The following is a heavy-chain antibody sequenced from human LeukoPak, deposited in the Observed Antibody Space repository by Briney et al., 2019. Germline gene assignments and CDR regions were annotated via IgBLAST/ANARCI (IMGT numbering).Heavy chain of an antibody. CDR3: ARELH. Sequence: QPGGSLRLSCAASGFSVSSNYMSWVRQAPGKGLEGVTIIYSGGSTYYADSVKGRLTISRDNSKNTLYLQMNSLRVEDTAVYYCARELHWGQGTLVTVSS. V-gene: IGHV3-66*02. CDR2: IYSGGST. CDR1: GFSVSSNY. D-gene: IGHD1-26*01. J-gene: IGHJ4*02.